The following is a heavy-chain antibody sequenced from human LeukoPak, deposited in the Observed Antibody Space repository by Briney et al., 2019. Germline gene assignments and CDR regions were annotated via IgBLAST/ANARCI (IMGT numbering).Heavy chain of an antibody. J-gene: IGHJ4*02. V-gene: IGHV3-23*01. D-gene: IGHD2-2*01. CDR1: GFTFSSYA. CDR3: AEMKDTNIVVVPAAPIPYFDY. Sequence: QAGGSLRLSCAASGFTFSSYAMSWVRQAPGKGLEWVSAISGSGGSTYYADSVRGRFTISRDNSKNTLYLQMNSLRAEDTAVYYCAEMKDTNIVVVPAAPIPYFDYWGQGTLVTVSS. CDR2: ISGSGGST.